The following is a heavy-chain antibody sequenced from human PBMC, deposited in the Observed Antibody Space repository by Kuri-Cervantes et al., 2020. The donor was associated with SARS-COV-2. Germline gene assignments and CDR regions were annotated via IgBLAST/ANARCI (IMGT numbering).Heavy chain of an antibody. V-gene: IGHV3-49*04. CDR2: IRSKAYGGTT. J-gene: IGHJ4*02. D-gene: IGHD1-1*01. Sequence: GGSLRLSCTASGFTFGDYAMSWVRQAPGKGLEWVGFIRSKAYGGTTEYAASVKGRFTISRDDSKSIAYLQMNSLRAEDTAVYYCARELEHFDYWGQGTLVTVSS. CDR1: GFTFGDYA. CDR3: ARELEHFDY.